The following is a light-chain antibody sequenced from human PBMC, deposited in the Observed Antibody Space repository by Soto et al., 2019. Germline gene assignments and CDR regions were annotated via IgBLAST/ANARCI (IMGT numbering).Light chain of an antibody. Sequence: DIQMTQSPSSLSASVGDRVTITCRASQSISKYLNWYQQKPGKAPKLLIYGASQNGVPSRFSGSGSGTEFTLAISSLQPEDSATYYCQQLDSFPITFGQGTRLEIK. V-gene: IGKV1-17*01. CDR1: QSISKY. CDR2: GAS. CDR3: QQLDSFPIT. J-gene: IGKJ5*01.